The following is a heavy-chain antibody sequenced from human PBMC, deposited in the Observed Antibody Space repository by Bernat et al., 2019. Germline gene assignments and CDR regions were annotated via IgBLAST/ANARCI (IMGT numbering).Heavy chain of an antibody. CDR2: INPNSGGT. J-gene: IGHJ1*01. CDR1: GYTFTGYY. D-gene: IGHD1-26*01. V-gene: IGHV1-2*04. Sequence: QVQLVQSGAEVKKPGASVKVSCKASGYTFTGYYMHWVRQAPGQGLELMGWINPNSGGTNYAQKFQGWVTMTRDTSISTAYMELSRLRSDDTAVYYCARGVFRVMGGSYYPEYFQHWGQGTLVTVSS. CDR3: ARGVFRVMGGSYYPEYFQH.